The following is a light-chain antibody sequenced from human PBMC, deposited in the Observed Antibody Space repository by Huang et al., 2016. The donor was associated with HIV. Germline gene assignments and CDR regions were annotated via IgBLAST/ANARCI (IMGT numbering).Light chain of an antibody. Sequence: DIQMTQSPSSLSASVGDRVTITCRASKTISSSLNWYQHKPGKAPNLLISTASSSLSVVPTRFSGSGSGTDFTLTISSLQPEDSATYYCQQSYSTPRTFGQGTRVEIK. V-gene: IGKV1-39*01. CDR3: QQSYSTPRT. CDR1: KTISSS. J-gene: IGKJ1*01. CDR2: TAS.